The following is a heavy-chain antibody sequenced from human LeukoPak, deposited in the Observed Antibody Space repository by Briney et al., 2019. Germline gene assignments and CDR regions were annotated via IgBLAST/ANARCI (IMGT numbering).Heavy chain of an antibody. D-gene: IGHD3-3*01. CDR3: ARQGFGVVQMDV. Sequence: SDTLSLTCTVSGGSISSSSYYWGWIRQPPGKGLEWIGSIYYSGRTYYNPSLKSRVTISVDTSKNQFSLKLSSVTAADTAVYYCARQGFGVVQMDVWGKGTTVTVSS. CDR1: GGSISSSSYY. CDR2: IYYSGRT. V-gene: IGHV4-39*01. J-gene: IGHJ6*04.